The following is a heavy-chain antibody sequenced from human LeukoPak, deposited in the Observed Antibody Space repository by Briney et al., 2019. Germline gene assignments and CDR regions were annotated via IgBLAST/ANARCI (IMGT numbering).Heavy chain of an antibody. CDR2: ISAYDGNT. V-gene: IGHV1-18*01. Sequence: ASVKVSCKASGYTFTSYGISWVRQALGQGLEWMGWISAYDGNTNYAQKLQGRVTMTTDTSRSTAYMELRSLRSDDTAVYYCARVLSARIGFWSGKDNYYYGMDVWGQGTTVTVSS. D-gene: IGHD3-3*01. CDR1: GYTFTSYG. CDR3: ARVLSARIGFWSGKDNYYYGMDV. J-gene: IGHJ6*02.